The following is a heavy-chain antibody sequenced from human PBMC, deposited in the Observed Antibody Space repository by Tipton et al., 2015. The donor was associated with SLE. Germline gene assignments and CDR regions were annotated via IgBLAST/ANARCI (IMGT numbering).Heavy chain of an antibody. J-gene: IGHJ3*02. CDR2: ISYSGNT. Sequence: TLSLTCAISGGSITNTDYPWTWIPQHPGKGLEWFGDISYSGNTFDNPSLGRRLAISIDTSKKELSLRLTSVAAADTAVYYCARGVAFDIWGQGTMVTVSS. CDR3: ARGVAFDI. CDR1: GGSITNTDYP. V-gene: IGHV4-31*11.